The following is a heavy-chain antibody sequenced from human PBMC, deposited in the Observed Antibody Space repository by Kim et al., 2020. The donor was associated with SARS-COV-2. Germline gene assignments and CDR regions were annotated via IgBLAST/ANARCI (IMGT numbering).Heavy chain of an antibody. V-gene: IGHV3-35*01. Sequence: GGSLRLSCAAYGFTFSNSDMNWVHQAPGKGLEWVSGVSWNGSRTHYEDSVKGRFIISRDNSRNTLYLQTNSLRAEDTAVYYCVRKIICTIFGVVIGEFDYWGQGTLVTFSS. CDR3: VRKIICTIFGVVIGEFDY. CDR2: VSWNGSRT. CDR1: GFTFSNSD. J-gene: IGHJ4*02. D-gene: IGHD3-3*01.